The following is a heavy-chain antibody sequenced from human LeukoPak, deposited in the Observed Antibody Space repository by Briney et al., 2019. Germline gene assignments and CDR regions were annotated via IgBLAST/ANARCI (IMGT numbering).Heavy chain of an antibody. D-gene: IGHD2/OR15-2a*01. J-gene: IGHJ4*02. CDR1: GYTLTELS. CDR3: ATAEVLKTPRNFDY. CDR2: FDPEDGET. V-gene: IGHV1-24*01. Sequence: GASVKVSCKVSGYTLTELSMHWVRQAPGKGLEWMGGFDPEDGETIYAQKFQGRVTMTEDTSTDTAYMELSSLRSEDTAVYYCATAEVLKTPRNFDYWGQGTLVTVSS.